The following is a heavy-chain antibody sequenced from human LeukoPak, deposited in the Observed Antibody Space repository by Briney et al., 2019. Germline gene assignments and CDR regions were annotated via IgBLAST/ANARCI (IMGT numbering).Heavy chain of an antibody. D-gene: IGHD3-3*02. CDR1: GDSITNNH. CDR2: ISDTGST. V-gene: IGHV4-59*08. J-gene: IGHJ4*02. Sequence: SETLSLTCVVSGDSITNNHWSWIRQPPGKGLEWIGHISDTGSTNYNPSLKSRLTISVDTSKNHFSLTLTSVTAADTALYYCARHIFSDGSPFDSWGQGTLVTVSS. CDR3: ARHIFSDGSPFDS.